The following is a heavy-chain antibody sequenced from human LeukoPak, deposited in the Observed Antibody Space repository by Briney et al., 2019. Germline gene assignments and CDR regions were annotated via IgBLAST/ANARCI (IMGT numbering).Heavy chain of an antibody. CDR3: ARQTGGVAGALNFDY. J-gene: IGHJ4*02. Sequence: SETLSLTCTVSGGSITSYFWSWIRQPAGKGLEYIGRIYASGSIDYNPSLKSRVTMSVDTSKNQFSLKLTSVTAADTAVYYCARQTGGVAGALNFDYWGQGTLVTVSS. V-gene: IGHV4-4*07. CDR1: GGSITSYF. D-gene: IGHD6-19*01. CDR2: IYASGSI.